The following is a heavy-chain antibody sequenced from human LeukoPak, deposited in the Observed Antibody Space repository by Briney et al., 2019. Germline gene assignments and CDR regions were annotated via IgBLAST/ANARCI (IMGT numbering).Heavy chain of an antibody. CDR2: ISGSGGST. J-gene: IGHJ4*02. D-gene: IGHD3-10*01. V-gene: IGHV3-23*01. CDR1: GFTFSSYA. Sequence: GESLRLSCAASGFTFSSYAMSWVRQAPGKGLEWVSAISGSGGSTYYADSVKGRFTISRDNSKNTLYLQMNSLRAEDTAVYYCAKASQPLLWFGESFDYWGQGTLVTVSS. CDR3: AKASQPLLWFGESFDY.